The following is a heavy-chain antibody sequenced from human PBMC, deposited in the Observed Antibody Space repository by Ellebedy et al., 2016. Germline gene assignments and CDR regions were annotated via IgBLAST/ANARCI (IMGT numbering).Heavy chain of an antibody. J-gene: IGHJ4*02. CDR1: GFSFSIAG. CDR3: ARDGSEWSRDY. Sequence: GGSLRLXCAASGFSFSIAGMTSVRQPPGKGLEWVATIVFSGTATYYADSMKGRFIISRDNTKNSLFLQMNSLGVEDTAVYYCARDGSEWSRDYWGQGTLVTVSS. D-gene: IGHD3-3*01. V-gene: IGHV3-21*01. CDR2: IVFSGTAT.